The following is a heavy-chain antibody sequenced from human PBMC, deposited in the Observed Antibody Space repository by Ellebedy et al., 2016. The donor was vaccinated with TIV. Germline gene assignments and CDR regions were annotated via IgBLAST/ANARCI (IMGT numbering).Heavy chain of an antibody. CDR1: GFTFSSSG. CDR3: TKDRGNYGGAPYNGMDV. CDR2: IRFDGNNA. V-gene: IGHV3-30*02. Sequence: GGSLRLSCAASGFTFSSSGMNWVRQAPGKGLEWVAFIRFDGNNAYYEDSVKGRFTISRDNSKNTLYLQMNSLRTEDTAVHYCTKDRGNYGGAPYNGMDVWGQGTTVTVSS. D-gene: IGHD3-10*01. J-gene: IGHJ6*02.